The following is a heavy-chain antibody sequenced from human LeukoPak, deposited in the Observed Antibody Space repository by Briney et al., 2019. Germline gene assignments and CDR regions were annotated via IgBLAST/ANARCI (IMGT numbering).Heavy chain of an antibody. Sequence: SETLSLTCTVSGDSISSRSYYWSWIRQPPGKGLEWIGYIYYSGSTNYNPSLKSRVTISVDTSKNQFSLKLSSVTAADTAVYYCARGGQQLGNWGQGTLVTVSS. D-gene: IGHD6-13*01. CDR3: ARGGQQLGN. CDR2: IYYSGST. V-gene: IGHV4-61*01. CDR1: GDSISSRSYY. J-gene: IGHJ4*02.